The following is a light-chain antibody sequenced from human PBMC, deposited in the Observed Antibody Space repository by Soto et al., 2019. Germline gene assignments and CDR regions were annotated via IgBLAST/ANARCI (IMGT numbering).Light chain of an antibody. V-gene: IGKV3-20*01. CDR1: QVIGSRY. CDR2: GAS. J-gene: IGKJ2*01. Sequence: EIVMTQSPGTLSLSPGERATISCRASQVIGSRYLAWYHQKSGQAPRLLIYGASSRATGIPHRFSGSGSGTDFTLTISRLEPEDFGVYYCQQFGSSIPHTFGQGTKLEIK. CDR3: QQFGSSIPHT.